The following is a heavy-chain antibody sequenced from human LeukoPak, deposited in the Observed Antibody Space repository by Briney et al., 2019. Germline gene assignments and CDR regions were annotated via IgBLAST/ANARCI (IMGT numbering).Heavy chain of an antibody. CDR1: GLPFSTFF. J-gene: IGHJ4*02. Sequence: GGSLSLSFAASGLPFSTFFMNWVRKPPGKGLDWVSSISGSSDYIYYADSVRGRFTISRDNAKNSLYLQMNSLRAEDTAVYYCARGHYDTSGYSNYFDYWGQETLVTVSS. CDR3: ARGHYDTSGYSNYFDY. CDR2: ISGSSDYI. V-gene: IGHV3-21*01. D-gene: IGHD3-22*01.